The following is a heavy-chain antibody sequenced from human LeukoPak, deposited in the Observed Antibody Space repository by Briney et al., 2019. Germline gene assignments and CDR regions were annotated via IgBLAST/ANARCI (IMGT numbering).Heavy chain of an antibody. J-gene: IGHJ5*02. D-gene: IGHD3-10*01. Sequence: PGGSLRLSCAASGFTFSSYAMHWVRQAPGKGLEWVALIPYDGGNKYYADSVKGRFTISRDNSKNTLYLQMNSLRAEDTAVYYCAKRGDYGSGKTNTIDPWGQGTLVTVSS. V-gene: IGHV3-30*04. CDR2: IPYDGGNK. CDR3: AKRGDYGSGKTNTIDP. CDR1: GFTFSSYA.